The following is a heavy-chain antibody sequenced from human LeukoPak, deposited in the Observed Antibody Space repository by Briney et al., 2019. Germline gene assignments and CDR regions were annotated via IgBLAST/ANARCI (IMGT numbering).Heavy chain of an antibody. V-gene: IGHV3-23*01. CDR1: GFTFSSYA. CDR2: ISGSGGST. J-gene: IGHJ4*02. Sequence: PGGSLRLSCAASGFTFSSYAMSWVRQAPGKGLEWVSAISGSGGSTYYADSVKGRFTISRDNSKNTLYLQMNSLRAEDTAVYYCAKDAPHSSGWYFYSYFDYWGQGTLVTVSS. D-gene: IGHD6-19*01. CDR3: AKDAPHSSGWYFYSYFDY.